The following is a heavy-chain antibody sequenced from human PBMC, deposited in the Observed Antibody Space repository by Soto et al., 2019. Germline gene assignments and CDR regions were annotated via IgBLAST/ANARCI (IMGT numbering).Heavy chain of an antibody. J-gene: IGHJ4*02. CDR3: ARAAELRFLEWLLSD. D-gene: IGHD3-3*01. CDR2: INSDGSST. Sequence: GGSLRLSCAASGFTFSSYWMHWVRQAPGKGLVWVSRINSDGSSTSYADPVKGRFTISRDNAKNTLYLQMNSLRAEDTAVYYCARAAELRFLEWLLSDWGQGTLVTVSS. CDR1: GFTFSSYW. V-gene: IGHV3-74*01.